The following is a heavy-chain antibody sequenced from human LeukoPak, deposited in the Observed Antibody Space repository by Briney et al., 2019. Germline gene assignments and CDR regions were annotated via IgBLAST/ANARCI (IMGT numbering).Heavy chain of an antibody. CDR3: ARDSDIVVVPEGPRYYYMDV. CDR1: GYTFTGYY. V-gene: IGHV1-2*02. D-gene: IGHD2-2*01. Sequence: ASVKVSCKASGYTFTGYYMHWVRQAPGQGLEWMGWINPNSGGTNYAQKFQGRVTMTRDTSTSTAYMELSRLRSDDTAVYYCARDSDIVVVPEGPRYYYMDVWGKGTTVTVSS. CDR2: INPNSGGT. J-gene: IGHJ6*03.